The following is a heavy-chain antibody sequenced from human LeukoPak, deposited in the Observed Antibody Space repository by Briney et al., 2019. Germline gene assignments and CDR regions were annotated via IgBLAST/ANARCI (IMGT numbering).Heavy chain of an antibody. CDR2: IYYSGSI. V-gene: IGHV4-59*08. CDR1: GGSISSYY. CDR3: ARHTGGWFDP. D-gene: IGHD3-16*01. J-gene: IGHJ5*02. Sequence: SETLSLTCTVSGGSISSYYWSWIRQPPGKGLEWIGYIYYSGSINYNPSLKSRVTISVDTSKNQFSLKLSSVTAADTAVYYCARHTGGWFDPWGQGTLVTVSS.